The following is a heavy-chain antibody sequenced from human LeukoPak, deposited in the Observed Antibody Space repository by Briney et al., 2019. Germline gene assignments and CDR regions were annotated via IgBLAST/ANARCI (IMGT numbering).Heavy chain of an antibody. V-gene: IGHV4-59*08. CDR2: IYYSGST. D-gene: IGHD4-17*01. J-gene: IGHJ4*02. CDR3: ARSDYGDYFLYDY. CDR1: GGSISSYY. Sequence: KPSETLSLTCTVSGGSISSYYWSWIRQPPGKGLEWIGYIYYSGSTNYNPSLKSRVTISVDTSKNQFSLKLSSVTAADTAVYYCARSDYGDYFLYDYRGQGTLVTVSS.